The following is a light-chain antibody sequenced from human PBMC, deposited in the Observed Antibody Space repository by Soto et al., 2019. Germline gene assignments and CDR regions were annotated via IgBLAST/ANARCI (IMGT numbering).Light chain of an antibody. CDR3: QQGTSFPLT. CDR2: TTS. V-gene: IGKV1-12*01. CDR1: QQVSNW. Sequence: DIQMTQSPSSVSASVGDTVVISCRASQQVSNWLAWYQQKPGEAPKLLIYTTSTLQSGVPSRFSGRGSGTHFALTISSLHPEDFATYYCQQGTSFPLTFGGGTKVEVK. J-gene: IGKJ4*01.